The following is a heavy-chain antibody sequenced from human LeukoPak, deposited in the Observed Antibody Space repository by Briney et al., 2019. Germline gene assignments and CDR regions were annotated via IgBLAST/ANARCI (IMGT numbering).Heavy chain of an antibody. J-gene: IGHJ4*02. Sequence: SETLSLTCTVSGGSISSYYWSWIRQPPGKGLEWIGYIYYSGSTNYNPSLKSRVTISVDTSKNQFSLKLSSVTAADTAVYYCARGTDTAMARGIDYWGQGTQVTVSS. CDR2: IYYSGST. D-gene: IGHD5-18*01. CDR3: ARGTDTAMARGIDY. CDR1: GGSISSYY. V-gene: IGHV4-59*01.